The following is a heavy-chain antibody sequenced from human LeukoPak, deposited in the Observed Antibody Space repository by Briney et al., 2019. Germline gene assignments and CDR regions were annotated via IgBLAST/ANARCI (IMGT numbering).Heavy chain of an antibody. Sequence: GGSLRLSCAASGFTFDDYAMHSVRQAPGKGLEWVSLISGDGGSTYYADSVKGRFTISRDNSKNSLYLQMNSLRTEDTALYYCAKEQDIVVVPAAMPEGGMDVWGQGTTVTVSS. V-gene: IGHV3-43*02. CDR2: ISGDGGST. D-gene: IGHD2-2*01. J-gene: IGHJ6*02. CDR1: GFTFDDYA. CDR3: AKEQDIVVVPAAMPEGGMDV.